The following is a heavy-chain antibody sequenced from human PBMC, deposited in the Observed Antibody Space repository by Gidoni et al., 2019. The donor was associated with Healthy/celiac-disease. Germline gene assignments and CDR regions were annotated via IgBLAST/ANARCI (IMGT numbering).Heavy chain of an antibody. J-gene: IGHJ5*02. CDR3: ARALRGAWDGGAMVRGVIGWFDP. Sequence: QVQLQESGPGLVKPSQTLSLTCTVSGGSISSGGSYWSWIRQHPGKGLEWIGYIYYSGSTYYNPSLKSRVTISVDTSKNQFSLKLSSVTAADTAVYYCARALRGAWDGGAMVRGVIGWFDPWGQGTLVTVSS. CDR2: IYYSGST. D-gene: IGHD3-10*01. CDR1: GGSISSGGSY. V-gene: IGHV4-31*03.